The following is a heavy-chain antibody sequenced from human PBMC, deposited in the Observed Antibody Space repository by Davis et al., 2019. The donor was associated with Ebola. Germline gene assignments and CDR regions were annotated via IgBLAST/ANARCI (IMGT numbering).Heavy chain of an antibody. CDR2: IYYTGST. CDR1: GGSVSTGSYH. J-gene: IGHJ5*02. CDR3: TRGAVGWNWFDP. D-gene: IGHD4-23*01. V-gene: IGHV4-61*01. Sequence: MPSETLSLTCTVSGGSVSTGSYHWNWIRQPPGKGLEWTGYIYYTGSTKYNPSLKSRVAMSVDTSKNQFSLRLNSVTAADTAVYYCTRGAVGWNWFDPWGQGTLVTVS.